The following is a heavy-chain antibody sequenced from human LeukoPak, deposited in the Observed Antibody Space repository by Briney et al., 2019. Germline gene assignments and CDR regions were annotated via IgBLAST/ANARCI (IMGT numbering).Heavy chain of an antibody. CDR3: ARDVGGALDY. CDR2: IRGDEGDK. V-gene: IGHV3-7*03. Sequence: GGSLRLSCAASGFTFSRHWMSWVRQAPGKGLEWVSNIRGDEGDKNSVDSVKGRFTISRDNAKKSLYLQMNSLRVEDTAVYYCARDVGGALDYWGQGTLVTVSS. D-gene: IGHD4-17*01. CDR1: GFTFSRHW. J-gene: IGHJ4*02.